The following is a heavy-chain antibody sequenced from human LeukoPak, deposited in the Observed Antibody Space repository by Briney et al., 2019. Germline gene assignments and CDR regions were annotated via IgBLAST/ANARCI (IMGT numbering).Heavy chain of an antibody. D-gene: IGHD4-17*01. CDR2: ISSSSSHI. Sequence: GGSLRLSCAASGFTFSSYSMNWVRQAPGKGLEWVSSISSSSSHIYYADSVKGRFTISRDNAKNSLYLQMNSLRAEDTAVYHCARRDYGDDPWFDPWGQGTLVTVSS. CDR1: GFTFSSYS. V-gene: IGHV3-21*01. J-gene: IGHJ5*02. CDR3: ARRDYGDDPWFDP.